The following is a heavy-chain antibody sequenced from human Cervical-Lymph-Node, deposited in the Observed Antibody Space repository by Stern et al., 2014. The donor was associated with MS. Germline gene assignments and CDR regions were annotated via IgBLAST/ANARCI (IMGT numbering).Heavy chain of an antibody. V-gene: IGHV3-9*01. CDR2: ITWNSGSV. Sequence: VQLMQSGGGLVQPGRSLRLSCAASGFTFDDYAMHWVRQAPGKGLEWVSGITWNSGSVGYADSVKGRFTISRDNAKNSLYLQMNSLRGDDTALYYCAKGSGGSGYYPVALDYWGQGTLVTVSS. CDR1: GFTFDDYA. CDR3: AKGSGGSGYYPVALDY. D-gene: IGHD3-3*01. J-gene: IGHJ4*02.